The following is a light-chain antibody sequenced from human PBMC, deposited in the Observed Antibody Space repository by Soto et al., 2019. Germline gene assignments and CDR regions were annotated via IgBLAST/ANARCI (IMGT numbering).Light chain of an antibody. CDR1: QTISTS. V-gene: IGKV1-5*03. CDR2: LAS. J-gene: IGKJ1*01. CDR3: QQYGSYPRT. Sequence: DIQMTQSPSTLSASVGDRVTITCGASQTISTSLDWYQQKPGKAPKLPIYLASTLQSGVPARFRGSGSATEFTLSISSLKPDDFATYYCQQYGSYPRTFGHGTKVDIK.